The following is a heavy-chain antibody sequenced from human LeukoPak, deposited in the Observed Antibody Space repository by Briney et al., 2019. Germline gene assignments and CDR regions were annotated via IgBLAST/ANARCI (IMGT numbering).Heavy chain of an antibody. CDR2: FDPEDGET. J-gene: IGHJ5*02. D-gene: IGHD1-26*01. V-gene: IGHV1-24*01. Sequence: ASVKVSCKVSGYTLTELSMHWVRQAPGKGLEWMGGFDPEDGETIYAQKFQGRVTMTEDTSTDTAYMELSSLRSEDTAVYYCARDMRRSRARWENLGFDPWGQGTQVTVSS. CDR1: GYTLTELS. CDR3: ARDMRRSRARWENLGFDP.